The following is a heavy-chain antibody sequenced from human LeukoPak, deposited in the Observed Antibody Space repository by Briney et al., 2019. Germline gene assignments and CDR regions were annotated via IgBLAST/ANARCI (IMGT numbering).Heavy chain of an antibody. CDR2: IYYSGST. CDR3: ARDLTDYYDSSGHDH. CDR1: GGSISSSSYY. J-gene: IGHJ4*02. Sequence: SETLSLTCTVSGGSISSSSYYWGWIRQPPGKGLEWIGSIYYSGSTYYNPSLKSRVTISVDTSKNQFSLKLSSVTAADTAVYYCARDLTDYYDSSGHDHWGQGTLVTVSS. D-gene: IGHD3-22*01. V-gene: IGHV4-39*07.